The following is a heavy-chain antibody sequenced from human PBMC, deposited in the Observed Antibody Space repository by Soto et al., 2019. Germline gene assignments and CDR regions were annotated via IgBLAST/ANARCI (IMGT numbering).Heavy chain of an antibody. V-gene: IGHV1-46*01. D-gene: IGHD2-21*02. CDR2: INTGNGDT. CDR1: GYSFTSYF. J-gene: IGHJ4*02. Sequence: QVQLVQSGAEVEKPGASVKVSCKASGYSFTSYFIHWVRQARGQGLEWMGIINTGNGDTNYPQRFRDRVTLTRDTSTSTAYMELRSLRSDDTAMYYCVREMSGGDWNYWGQGTLVTVSS. CDR3: VREMSGGDWNY.